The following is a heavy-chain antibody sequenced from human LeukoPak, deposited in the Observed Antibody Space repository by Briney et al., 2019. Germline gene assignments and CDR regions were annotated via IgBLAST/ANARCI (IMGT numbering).Heavy chain of an antibody. Sequence: GRSLRLSCTASGFTFDDYAMHWVRQAPGKGLEWVSGISWNSGSIGYADSVKGRFTISRDNAKNSLYLQMNSLRAEDTALYYCAKAINYYGSGSYYLAIDYWGQGTLVTVSS. V-gene: IGHV3-9*01. J-gene: IGHJ4*02. D-gene: IGHD3-10*01. CDR1: GFTFDDYA. CDR2: ISWNSGSI. CDR3: AKAINYYGSGSYYLAIDY.